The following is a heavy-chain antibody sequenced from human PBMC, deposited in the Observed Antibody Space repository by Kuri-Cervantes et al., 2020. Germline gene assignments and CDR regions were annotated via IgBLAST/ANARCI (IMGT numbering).Heavy chain of an antibody. CDR3: ARVRYYYDSSGYYPGDYYYGMDV. CDR1: GDSVSSNSAA. Sequence: SETLSLTCAISGDSVSSNSAAWNWIRQSPSRGLEWLGRTYYRSKWYNDYAVSVKSRMTINPDTSKNQFSLQLNSVTPEDTAVYYCARVRYYYDSSGYYPGDYYYGMDVWGQGTTVTVSS. J-gene: IGHJ6*02. CDR2: TYYRSKWYN. D-gene: IGHD3-22*01. V-gene: IGHV6-1*01.